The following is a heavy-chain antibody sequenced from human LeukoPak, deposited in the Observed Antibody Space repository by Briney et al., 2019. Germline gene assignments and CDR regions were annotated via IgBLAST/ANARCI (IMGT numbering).Heavy chain of an antibody. D-gene: IGHD2-15*01. J-gene: IGHJ5*02. V-gene: IGHV1-2*06. Sequence: ASVKVSCKASGYTFTGYYMHWVRQAPGQGLEWMGRINPNSGGTNYAQKFQGRVTMTRGTSISTAYMELSRLRSDDTAVYYCARAQGYCSGGSCYEWFDPWGQGTLVTVSS. CDR1: GYTFTGYY. CDR2: INPNSGGT. CDR3: ARAQGYCSGGSCYEWFDP.